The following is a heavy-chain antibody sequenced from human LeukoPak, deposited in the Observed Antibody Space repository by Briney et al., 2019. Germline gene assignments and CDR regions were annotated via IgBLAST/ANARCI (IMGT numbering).Heavy chain of an antibody. D-gene: IGHD2-2*01. CDR2: IRYDGSNK. J-gene: IGHJ4*02. CDR3: ARDPLDIVVVPAVFFDY. V-gene: IGHV3-30*02. CDR1: GFTFSSYG. Sequence: GGSLRLSCAASGFTFSSYGMHWVRQAPGKGLEWVAFIRYDGSNKYYADSVKGRFTISRDNSKNTLYLQMNSLRAEDTAVYYCARDPLDIVVVPAVFFDYWGQGTLVTVSS.